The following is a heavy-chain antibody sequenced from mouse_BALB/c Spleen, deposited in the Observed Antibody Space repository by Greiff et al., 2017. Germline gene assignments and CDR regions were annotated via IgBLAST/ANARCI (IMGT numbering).Heavy chain of an antibody. V-gene: IGHV2-6-7*01. CDR2: IWGDGST. J-gene: IGHJ4*01. CDR3: ARGGNYAAMDY. CDR1: GFSLTGYG. D-gene: IGHD2-1*01. Sequence: VQLQQSGPGLVAPSQSLSITCTVSGFSLTGYGVNWVRQPPGKGLEWLGMIWGDGSTDYNSALKSRLSISKDNSKSQVFLKMNSLQPDDTARYYCARGGNYAAMDYWGQGTSVTVSS.